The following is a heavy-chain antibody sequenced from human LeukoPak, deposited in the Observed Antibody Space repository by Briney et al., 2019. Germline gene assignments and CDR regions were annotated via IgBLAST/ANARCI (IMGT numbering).Heavy chain of an antibody. D-gene: IGHD3-9*01. V-gene: IGHV4-39*07. CDR2: IHYSGST. CDR1: GGSISSTVSY. CDR3: ARDVGFFDIDY. J-gene: IGHJ4*02. Sequence: TSETLSLTCIVSGGSISSTVSYWGWFRQPPGKGLEWIGSIHYSGSTYYIPSLKSRITISLDMSKNQYSLKLTSVTAADTAVYYCARDVGFFDIDYWGQGILVTVSS.